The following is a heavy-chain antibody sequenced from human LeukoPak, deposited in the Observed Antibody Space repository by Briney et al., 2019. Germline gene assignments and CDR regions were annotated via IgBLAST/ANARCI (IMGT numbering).Heavy chain of an antibody. CDR2: IIPIFGTA. D-gene: IGHD6-19*01. V-gene: IGHV1-69*06. Sequence: SVKVSXKASGGTFSSYAISWVRQAPGQGLEWMGGIIPIFGTANYAQKFQGRVTMTEDTSTDTAYMELSSLRSEDTAVYYRATTLTLAGNFDYWGQGTLVTVSS. CDR3: ATTLTLAGNFDY. J-gene: IGHJ4*02. CDR1: GGTFSSYA.